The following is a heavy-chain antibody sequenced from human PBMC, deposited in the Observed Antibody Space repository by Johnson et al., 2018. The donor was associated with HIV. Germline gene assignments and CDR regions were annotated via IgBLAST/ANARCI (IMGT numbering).Heavy chain of an antibody. V-gene: IGHV3-9*01. J-gene: IGHJ3*02. CDR1: GFTFDDYA. CDR3: AKDDYGDLWVGAFDI. Sequence: VQLVEYGGGLVQPARSLRLCCAASGFTFDDYAMKWVRHAPGKGLARVSGINWNSGSTAYADSVKGRFTISRDSAKNSLYLQMNSLRAEDTAMYYCAKDDYGDLWVGAFDIWGQGTMVTVSS. D-gene: IGHD4-17*01. CDR2: INWNSGST.